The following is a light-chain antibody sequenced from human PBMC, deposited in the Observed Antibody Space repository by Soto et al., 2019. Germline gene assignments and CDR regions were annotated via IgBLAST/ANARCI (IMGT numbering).Light chain of an antibody. CDR3: QPYNNWWT. Sequence: EIVMTQSPDTLPVSPGERATLSCRASQSVGSNLAWYQQKPGQAPRLLIYGASTRATGIPARFSGSGSGTEFTLTISSLQSEDFAVYYCQPYNNWWTFGQGTKVEIK. V-gene: IGKV3-15*01. CDR2: GAS. J-gene: IGKJ1*01. CDR1: QSVGSN.